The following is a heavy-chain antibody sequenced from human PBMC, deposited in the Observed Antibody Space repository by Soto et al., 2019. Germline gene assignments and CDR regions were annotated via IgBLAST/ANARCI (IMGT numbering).Heavy chain of an antibody. J-gene: IGHJ3*02. CDR3: ARAWVGPTKILFAFDI. CDR1: GYTFTNYV. V-gene: IGHV1-3*01. D-gene: IGHD1-26*01. Sequence: GASVKVSCKASGYTFTNYVMHWVRQAPGQRLEWMGWINAGNGNTQYSQKFQDRVTITRDTSASTAYMELSSLRSEDTAVYYCARAWVGPTKILFAFDIWGQGTMVTVSS. CDR2: INAGNGNT.